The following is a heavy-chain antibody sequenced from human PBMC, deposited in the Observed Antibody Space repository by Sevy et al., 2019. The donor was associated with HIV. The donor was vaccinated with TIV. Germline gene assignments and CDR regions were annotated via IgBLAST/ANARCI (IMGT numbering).Heavy chain of an antibody. V-gene: IGHV3-53*01. CDR1: GFSVSSNY. Sequence: GGSLRLSCAASGFSVSSNYMSWVRQAPGKGPEWVSVIHSGGKISYADSVQGRFTISSDNSKNTLYLQMNSLRAEDTAVYYCAGEDIGLGEGNCYGIDDWGQGTTVTVSS. D-gene: IGHD3-16*01. CDR3: AGEDIGLGEGNCYGIDD. CDR2: IHSGGKI. J-gene: IGHJ6*02.